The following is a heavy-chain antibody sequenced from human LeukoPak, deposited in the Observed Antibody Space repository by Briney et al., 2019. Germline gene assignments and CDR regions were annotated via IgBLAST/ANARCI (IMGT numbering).Heavy chain of an antibody. CDR2: ISSSGSTI. CDR1: GFTFSSYE. V-gene: IGHV3-48*03. J-gene: IGHJ4*02. D-gene: IGHD2-21*02. Sequence: PGGSLRLSWAASGFTFSSYEMNWVRQAPGKGLEWVSYISSSGSTIYYADSVKGRFTISRDNAKNSLYLQMNSLRAEDTAVYYCAKDLIKFSYCGGDCYFGWGQGTLVTVSS. CDR3: AKDLIKFSYCGGDCYFG.